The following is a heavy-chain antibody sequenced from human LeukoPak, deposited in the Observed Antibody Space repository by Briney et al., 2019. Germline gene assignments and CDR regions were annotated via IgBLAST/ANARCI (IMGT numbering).Heavy chain of an antibody. CDR1: GYTFTSYG. V-gene: IGHV1-18*01. CDR2: ISAYNGNT. CDR3: ARDLLTTYYDFWSGYSWFDP. D-gene: IGHD3-3*01. J-gene: IGHJ5*02. Sequence: ASVKVSCKASGYTFTSYGISWVRQAPGQGLEWMGWISAYNGNTNYAQKLQGRVTMTTDTSTSTACMELRSLRSDDTAVYYCARDLLTTYYDFWSGYSWFDPWGQGTLVTVSS.